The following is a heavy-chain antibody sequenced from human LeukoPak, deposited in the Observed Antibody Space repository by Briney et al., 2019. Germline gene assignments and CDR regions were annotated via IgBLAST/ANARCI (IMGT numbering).Heavy chain of an antibody. Sequence: PGGSLRLSCAASGFTFDDYAMHWVRQAPGKGLEWVSGISWNSGSIGYADSVKGRFTISRDNAKNSLYLQMNSLRAEDTALYYCAKETTLMVALDYWGQGTLVTVSS. CDR1: GFTFDDYA. CDR2: ISWNSGSI. CDR3: AKETTLMVALDY. D-gene: IGHD4/OR15-4a*01. V-gene: IGHV3-9*01. J-gene: IGHJ4*02.